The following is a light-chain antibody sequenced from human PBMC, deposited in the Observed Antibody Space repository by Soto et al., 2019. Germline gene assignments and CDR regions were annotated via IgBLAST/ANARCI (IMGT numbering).Light chain of an antibody. V-gene: IGKV1-33*01. J-gene: IGKJ5*01. CDR2: DAS. Sequence: DIQMTQSPSSLSASVGDRVTITCQASQDITNYLNWYQQKPGRAPRLLLYDASSLETGVPSRFSGRGSGTDFTLTISSLQAEDVATYYCQHYDHRPITFGQGTRLEIK. CDR1: QDITNY. CDR3: QHYDHRPIT.